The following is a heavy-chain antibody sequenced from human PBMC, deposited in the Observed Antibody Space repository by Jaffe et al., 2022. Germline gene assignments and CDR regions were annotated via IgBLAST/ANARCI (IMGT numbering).Heavy chain of an antibody. CDR1: GFTFSSYE. CDR3: AREPPPSYDILTGYYIVHSFYYFDY. V-gene: IGHV3-48*03. CDR2: ISSSGSTI. D-gene: IGHD3-9*01. Sequence: EVQLVESGGGLVQPGGSLRLSCAASGFTFSSYEMNWVRQAPGKGLEWVSYISSSGSTIYYADSVKGRFTISRDNAKNSLYLQMNSLRAEDTAVYYCAREPPPSYDILTGYYIVHSFYYFDYWGQGTLVTVSS. J-gene: IGHJ4*02.